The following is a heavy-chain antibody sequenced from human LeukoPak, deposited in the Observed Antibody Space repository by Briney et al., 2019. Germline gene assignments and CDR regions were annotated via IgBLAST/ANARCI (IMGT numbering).Heavy chain of an antibody. Sequence: GASVKVSCKASGYTFTNFGISWVRQAPGQGLEWMRWISAYNGNTNYAQRLQGRVTMTTDTSTSTAYMELRSLRSDDTAVYYCARDRDYGDYNTQDLFVYWGQGTLVTVSS. V-gene: IGHV1-18*01. CDR2: ISAYNGNT. CDR1: GYTFTNFG. CDR3: ARDRDYGDYNTQDLFVY. J-gene: IGHJ4*02. D-gene: IGHD4-17*01.